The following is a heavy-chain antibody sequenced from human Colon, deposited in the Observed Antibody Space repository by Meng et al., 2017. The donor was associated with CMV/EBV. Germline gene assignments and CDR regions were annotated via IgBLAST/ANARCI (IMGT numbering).Heavy chain of an antibody. CDR2: AANKANRYTT. D-gene: IGHD1-26*01. CDR3: TRGHSGIDIYAFDI. Sequence: GGSLRLSCAGSGFILSDHYIDWVRQAPGKGLEWIGRAANKANRYTTEYAASVKGRFTFSRYDSENPLYLQMNSLKSEDTAVYYCTRGHSGIDIYAFDIWGQGTLVTVSS. CDR1: GFILSDHY. V-gene: IGHV3-72*01. J-gene: IGHJ3*02.